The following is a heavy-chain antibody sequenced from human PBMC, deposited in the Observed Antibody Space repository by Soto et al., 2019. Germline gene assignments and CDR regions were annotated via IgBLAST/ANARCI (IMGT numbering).Heavy chain of an antibody. J-gene: IGHJ3*02. CDR3: ARGLIVVVPAALKTNDAFDI. CDR1: GGSISSGGYY. V-gene: IGHV4-31*03. Sequence: PSETLSLTCTVSGGSISSGGYYWSWIRQHPGKGLEWIGYIYYSGSTYYNPSLKSRVTISVDTSKNQFSLKLSSVTAADTAVYYCARGLIVVVPAALKTNDAFDIWGQGTMVTVSS. CDR2: IYYSGST. D-gene: IGHD2-2*01.